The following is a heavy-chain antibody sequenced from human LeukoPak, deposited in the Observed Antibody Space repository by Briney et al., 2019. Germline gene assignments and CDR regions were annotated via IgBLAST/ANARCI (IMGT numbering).Heavy chain of an antibody. D-gene: IGHD3-16*01. J-gene: IGHJ4*02. CDR3: ARRPAGRGKYFDY. CDR2: IYYSGST. V-gene: IGHV4-30-4*08. CDR1: GGSISSGDYY. Sequence: SETLSLTCTVSGGSISSGDYYWSWIRQPPGKGLEWIGYIYYSGSTYYNPSLKSRVTISVDTSKNQFSLKLSSVTAADTAVYYCARRPAGRGKYFDYWGPGTLVTVSS.